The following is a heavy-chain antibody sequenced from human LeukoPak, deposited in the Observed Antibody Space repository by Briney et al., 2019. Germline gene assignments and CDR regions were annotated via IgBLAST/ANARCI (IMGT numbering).Heavy chain of an antibody. CDR1: GLRFSGQY. V-gene: IGHV3-11*01. CDR2: ISGSGTDT. Sequence: PGGSLRLSCAASGLRFSGQYMIWIRQAPGKGLEWVAFISGSGTDTFYADSVKGRFFISKDNTRDSLSLQMTSLSAEDTAMYYCATLHFYAMGVWGQGTTVTVYS. J-gene: IGHJ6*01. CDR3: ATLHFYAMGV.